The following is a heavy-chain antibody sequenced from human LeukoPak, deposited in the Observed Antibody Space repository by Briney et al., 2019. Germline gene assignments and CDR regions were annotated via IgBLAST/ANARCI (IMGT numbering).Heavy chain of an antibody. J-gene: IGHJ5*02. CDR3: ARVTSRLGWFDP. Sequence: SETLSLTCTGSGYSISSGYYWGWIRQPPGKGLEWIGSISHSGSTYYNPSIKSRVTVSVDTSKNQFSLKLRSVTAADTAVYYCARVTSRLGWFDPWGQGTLVTVSS. V-gene: IGHV4-38-2*02. CDR1: GYSISSGYY. D-gene: IGHD1-14*01. CDR2: ISHSGST.